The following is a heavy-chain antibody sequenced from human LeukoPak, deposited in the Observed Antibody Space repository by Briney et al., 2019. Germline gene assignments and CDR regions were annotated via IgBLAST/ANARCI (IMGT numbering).Heavy chain of an antibody. CDR2: INQDGSEI. CDR3: ARWRGNYYDSSGKFDY. J-gene: IGHJ4*02. Sequence: GGSLRLSCAASGFAFSIYWMSWVRQAPGKGLEWVANINQDGSEIYHVDSVKGRFTISRDNAKNSLYLQMNSLRAEDTAVYYCARWRGNYYDSSGKFDYWGQGTLVTVSS. CDR1: GFAFSIYW. V-gene: IGHV3-7*01. D-gene: IGHD3-22*01.